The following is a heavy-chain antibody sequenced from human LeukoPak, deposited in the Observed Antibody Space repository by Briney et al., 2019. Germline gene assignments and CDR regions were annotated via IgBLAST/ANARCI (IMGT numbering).Heavy chain of an antibody. CDR1: GFTFSSYS. Sequence: GGSLRLSCAASGFTFSSYSMNWVRQAPGKGLEWVSSISSSSSYIYYADSVKGRYTISRDNAKNSLYLQMNSLRAEDTAVYYCAPHRSGYCSSTSCYGGSNWFDPWGQGTLVTVSS. V-gene: IGHV3-21*01. J-gene: IGHJ5*02. D-gene: IGHD2-2*01. CDR3: APHRSGYCSSTSCYGGSNWFDP. CDR2: ISSSSSYI.